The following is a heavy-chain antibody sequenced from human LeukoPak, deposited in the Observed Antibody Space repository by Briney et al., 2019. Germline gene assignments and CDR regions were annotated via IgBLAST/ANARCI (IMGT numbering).Heavy chain of an antibody. CDR3: AKEGPGHYDY. CDR1: GVTLSDAW. V-gene: IGHV3-23*01. J-gene: IGHJ4*02. Sequence: GGSLRLSCAASGVTLSDAWMNWVRQPPGKGLEWVSAISGNGNSAYYAGSVKGRFTISRDNSKITLYLQMNSLRAEDTAVYYCAKEGPGHYDYWGQGTLVTVSS. CDR2: ISGNGNSA. D-gene: IGHD3-3*01.